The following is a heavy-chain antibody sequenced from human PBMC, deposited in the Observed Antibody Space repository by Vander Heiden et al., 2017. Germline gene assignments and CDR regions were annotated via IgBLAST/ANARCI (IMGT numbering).Heavy chain of an antibody. J-gene: IGHJ3*02. Sequence: EMQLFESGGGLIEPGASLRRSCAAPGLPFSGYSMSWVRRAPGKGLEWVSTITGGGDSTYYADSVRGRSTISRDNSKTTLYLQMNSLRAEETALYYCAKAIVGAVLHAFDIWGQGTMVTVSS. CDR2: ITGGGDST. CDR1: GLPFSGYS. D-gene: IGHD1-26*01. CDR3: AKAIVGAVLHAFDI. V-gene: IGHV3-23*01.